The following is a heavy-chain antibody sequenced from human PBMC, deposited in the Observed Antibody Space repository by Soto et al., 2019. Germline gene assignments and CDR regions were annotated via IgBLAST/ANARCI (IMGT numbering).Heavy chain of an antibody. J-gene: IGHJ4*02. CDR1: GFNFSSYL. D-gene: IGHD3-10*01. CDR2: MNQDGSEI. Sequence: EVQLVESGGGLVQPGGSLKLSCADSGFNFSSYLMSWVRQAPGKGVEWVANMNQDGSEIYYVDSVRGQFIIARDNAENSLYIQMNSLRAEDTAVYYCARGRSLLWFGEPRGQGTLVTVSS. CDR3: ARGRSLLWFGEP. V-gene: IGHV3-7*01.